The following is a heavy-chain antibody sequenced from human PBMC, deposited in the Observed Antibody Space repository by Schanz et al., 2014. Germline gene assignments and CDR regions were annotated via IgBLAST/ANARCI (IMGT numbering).Heavy chain of an antibody. Sequence: VQLVESGGGVVQPGGSLRLSCAASGFTFSTYGMHWVRQAPGKGPEWVGRFKSNVDGGTTDYAAPVKGRFTISRDDSKNTLSMQMNSLKTEDTAVYYCTDGSARWGQGTLVTVSS. D-gene: IGHD3-22*01. CDR1: GFTFSTYG. CDR2: FKSNVDGGTT. CDR3: TDGSAR. J-gene: IGHJ4*02. V-gene: IGHV3-15*01.